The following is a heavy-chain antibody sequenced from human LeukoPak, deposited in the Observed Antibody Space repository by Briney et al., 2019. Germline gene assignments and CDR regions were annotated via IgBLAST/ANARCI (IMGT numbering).Heavy chain of an antibody. V-gene: IGHV4-39*01. J-gene: IGHJ4*02. D-gene: IGHD3-10*01. CDR2: IYYSGST. Sequence: PGGSLRLSCAASGFTFSSYWMTWVRQPPGKGLEWIGSIYYSGSTNYDPSLKSRVTISVGTSKNQFSLNLTSVTAADTAVYYCARHKSPLPLHWGQGTLVTVSS. CDR3: ARHKSPLPLH. CDR1: GFTFSSYW.